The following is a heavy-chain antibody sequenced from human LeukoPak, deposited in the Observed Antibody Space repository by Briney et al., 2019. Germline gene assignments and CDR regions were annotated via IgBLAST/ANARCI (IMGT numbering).Heavy chain of an antibody. V-gene: IGHV1-46*01. CDR2: INPSGGST. Sequence: ASVEVSFKASGYTFTTYYIHWVRQAPGQGLEWMGIINPSGGSTSYAQKFQGRVTMTRDTSTSTVYMELSSLRSEDTAVYYCASYGSGTYYFDYWGQGTLVTVSS. CDR3: ASYGSGTYYFDY. CDR1: GYTFTTYY. D-gene: IGHD3-10*01. J-gene: IGHJ4*02.